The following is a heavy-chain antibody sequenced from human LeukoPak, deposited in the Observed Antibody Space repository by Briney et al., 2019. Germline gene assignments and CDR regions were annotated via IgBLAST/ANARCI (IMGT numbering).Heavy chain of an antibody. CDR2: INPSSVAT. Sequence: ASVKVSCKASGYTFTGHYIHWVRQAPRQRLECMGWINPSSVATTYAQKFQGRVSLNRDTSISRAFMELSRLISDDTAVYYCARSTPFFNYESSGYYFWFDPWGQGALVTVSS. V-gene: IGHV1-2*02. J-gene: IGHJ5*02. CDR3: ARSTPFFNYESSGYYFWFDP. D-gene: IGHD3-22*01. CDR1: GYTFTGHY.